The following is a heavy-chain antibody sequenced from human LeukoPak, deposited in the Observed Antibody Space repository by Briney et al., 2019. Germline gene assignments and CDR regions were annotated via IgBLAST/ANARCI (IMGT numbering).Heavy chain of an antibody. D-gene: IGHD5-18*01. CDR3: ARAVDTAIMYSWFDP. J-gene: IGHJ5*02. V-gene: IGHV4-34*01. CDR2: INDSGST. Sequence: SETLSLTCAVYGGSFSGYYWNWIRQPPGKGREWIGEINDSGSTNYNPSLKSRVTISVDTSKNQFSLKLSSVTASDTAMYYWARAVDTAIMYSWFDPWGQGIQVTVSS. CDR1: GGSFSGYY.